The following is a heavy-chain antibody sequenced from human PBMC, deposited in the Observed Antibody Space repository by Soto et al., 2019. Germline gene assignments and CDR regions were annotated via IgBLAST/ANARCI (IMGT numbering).Heavy chain of an antibody. CDR3: ASGGTQQLVHFFYYYGMDV. CDR1: GGSISSYY. V-gene: IGHV4-4*07. Sequence: QVQLQESGPGLVKPSETLSLTCTVSGGSISSYYWSWIRQPAGKGLEWIGRIYTSGSTNYNPSLKSRVTMSVDTSNNQFSPKLRSVTAADTAVSFCASGGTQQLVHFFYYYGMDVWGQGTTVTVSS. J-gene: IGHJ6*02. D-gene: IGHD6-13*01. CDR2: IYTSGST.